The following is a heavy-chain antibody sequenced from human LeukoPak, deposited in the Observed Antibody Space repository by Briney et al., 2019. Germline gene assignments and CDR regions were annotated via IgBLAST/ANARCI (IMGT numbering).Heavy chain of an antibody. V-gene: IGHV4-39*01. D-gene: IGHD6-19*01. Sequence: PSETLSLTCTVSGGSISSSSYYWGWIRQPPGKGLEWIGSIYYSGSTYYNPSLKSRVTISVDTSKNQFSLKLSSVTAADTAVYYCARRGIAVAGTIYWGQGTLVAVSS. J-gene: IGHJ4*02. CDR2: IYYSGST. CDR1: GGSISSSSYY. CDR3: ARRGIAVAGTIY.